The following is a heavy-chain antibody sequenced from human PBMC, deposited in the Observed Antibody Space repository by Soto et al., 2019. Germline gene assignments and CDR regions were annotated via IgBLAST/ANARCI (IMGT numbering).Heavy chain of an antibody. CDR3: ARDRDYYYGMDV. CDR1: GGSISSYY. Sequence: SETLSLTCTVSGGSISSYYWSWIRQPPGKGLEWIGYIYYSGSTNYNPSLKSRVTISVDTSKNQFSLKLSSVTAADTAVYYCARDRDYYYGMDVWGQGTTVTVSS. V-gene: IGHV4-59*01. J-gene: IGHJ6*02. CDR2: IYYSGST.